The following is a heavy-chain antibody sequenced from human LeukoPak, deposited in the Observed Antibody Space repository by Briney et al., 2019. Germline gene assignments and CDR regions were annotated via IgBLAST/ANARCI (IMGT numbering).Heavy chain of an antibody. J-gene: IGHJ4*02. D-gene: IGHD1-26*01. Sequence: ASVKVSCKASGYTFSSYDIHWVRQATGQGLQWMGWMNPSNGNNAIVQKFQGRVTMTRDTSMGTAYLDLSNLSLEDTALYYCAIKGHHVWDVCFHNWGQGTLVTVSS. V-gene: IGHV1-8*01. CDR2: MNPSNGNN. CDR3: AIKGHHVWDVCFHN. CDR1: GYTFSSYD.